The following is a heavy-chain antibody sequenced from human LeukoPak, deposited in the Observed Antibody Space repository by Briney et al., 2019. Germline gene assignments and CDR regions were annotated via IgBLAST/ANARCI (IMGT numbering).Heavy chain of an antibody. Sequence: AGVSLRLSCAASGFTFSGSAMHWVRQASGKGLEWVGRIRSKANSYATAYAASVKGRFTISRDDSKNTAYLQMNSLKTEDTAVYYCASPYSSGPQDYYYYMDVWGKGTTVTISS. CDR1: GFTFSGSA. V-gene: IGHV3-73*01. CDR3: ASPYSSGPQDYYYYMDV. D-gene: IGHD6-19*01. J-gene: IGHJ6*03. CDR2: IRSKANSYAT.